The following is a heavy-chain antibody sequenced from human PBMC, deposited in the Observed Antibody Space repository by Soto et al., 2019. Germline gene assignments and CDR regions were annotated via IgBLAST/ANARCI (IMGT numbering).Heavy chain of an antibody. V-gene: IGHV4-39*01. J-gene: IGHJ5*02. CDR3: ARRSSSSLGSLFDP. CDR2: MYYTGNM. CDR1: GGSTSSSTYY. D-gene: IGHD6-6*01. Sequence: SETLSLTCTVSGGSTSSSTYYWDWIRQPPGKGLEWIGAMYYTGNMNYNPSLESRVTMSVDTSKNQFSLKLSSVTPTDTAVYYCARRSSSSLGSLFDPWGRGILVTVSS.